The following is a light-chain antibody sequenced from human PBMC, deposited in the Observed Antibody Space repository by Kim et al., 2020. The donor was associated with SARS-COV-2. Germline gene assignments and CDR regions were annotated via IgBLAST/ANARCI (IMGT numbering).Light chain of an antibody. CDR1: NSNIGSNP. CDR3: ATWDDSLHAWV. V-gene: IGLV1-44*01. J-gene: IGLJ3*02. Sequence: GQMVIVSCYGRNSNIGSNPVNWYQHLPGMSHKLLLYSSSLRPSGVPDRFSGSKSGTSASLAISGLRSEDEADYYCATWDDSLHAWVFGGVTQLTVL. CDR2: SSS.